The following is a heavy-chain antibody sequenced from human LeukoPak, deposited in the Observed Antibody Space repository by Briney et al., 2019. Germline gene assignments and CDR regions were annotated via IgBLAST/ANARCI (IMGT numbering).Heavy chain of an antibody. CDR1: GGSISSYY. V-gene: IGHV4-59*01. CDR2: IYYSGST. J-gene: IGHJ4*02. D-gene: IGHD3-10*01. CDR3: ARDFYGSGSCFGY. Sequence: SETLSLTCTVSGGSISSYYWSWIRQPPGKGLEWIGYIYYSGSTNYNPSLKSRVTISVDTSKNQFSLKLSSVTAADTAVYYCARDFYGSGSCFGYWGQGTLATVSS.